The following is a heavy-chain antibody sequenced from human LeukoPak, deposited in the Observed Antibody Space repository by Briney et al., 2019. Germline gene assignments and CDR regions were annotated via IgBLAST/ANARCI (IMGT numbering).Heavy chain of an antibody. CDR3: AINAIVDGDGSGSYSTSSDY. D-gene: IGHD3-10*01. J-gene: IGHJ4*02. CDR1: RGTFTSYA. CDR2: IIPILGIA. V-gene: IGHV1-69*04. Sequence: GTSVKVSCKASRGTFTSYAISWVRQAPGQGLEWMGRIIPILGIANYAQKFQGRVTITPDKSTSTAYMELSSLRSEDTAVYCLAINAIVDGDGSGSYSTSSDYWGQGTLVTVSS.